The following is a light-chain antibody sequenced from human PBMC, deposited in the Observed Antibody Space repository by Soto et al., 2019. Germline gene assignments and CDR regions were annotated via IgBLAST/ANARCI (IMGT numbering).Light chain of an antibody. CDR1: IRDVGAYHL. Sequence: QSALTQPASVSDSPGQSITISCTGTIRDVGAYHLVSWYQQHPGEVPKLIIFEVRNRPSGISYRFSGSKSGNTASLTISGLQAEDEADYYCTSYTSSSTYVFGTGTKLTVL. V-gene: IGLV2-14*01. J-gene: IGLJ1*01. CDR2: EVR. CDR3: TSYTSSSTYV.